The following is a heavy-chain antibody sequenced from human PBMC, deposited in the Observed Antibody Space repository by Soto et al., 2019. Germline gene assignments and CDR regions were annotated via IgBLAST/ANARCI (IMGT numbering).Heavy chain of an antibody. Sequence: GGSLRLSCSASGFTFISFWMHWVRQAPGKGLVWVSRINSDGSSTSYADSVKGRFTISRDNAKNTLYLQMNSLRAEDTAVYYCARGPHYLNYWGQGTLVTVSS. J-gene: IGHJ4*02. CDR3: ARGPHYLNY. CDR1: GFTFISFW. CDR2: INSDGSST. V-gene: IGHV3-74*01.